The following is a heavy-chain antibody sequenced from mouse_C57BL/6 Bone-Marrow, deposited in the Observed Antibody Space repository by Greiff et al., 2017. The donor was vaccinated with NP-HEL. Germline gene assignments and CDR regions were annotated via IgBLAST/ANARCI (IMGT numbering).Heavy chain of an antibody. CDR3: ARENWDFDY. D-gene: IGHD4-1*01. J-gene: IGHJ2*01. Sequence: QVQLQQPGAELVKPGASVKLSCKASGYTFTSYWMQWVKQRPGQGLEWIGEIDPSDSYTNYNQKFKGKATLTVDTSSSTAYMQRSSLTSEDSAVYYCARENWDFDYWGQGTTLTVSS. CDR1: GYTFTSYW. V-gene: IGHV1-50*01. CDR2: IDPSDSYT.